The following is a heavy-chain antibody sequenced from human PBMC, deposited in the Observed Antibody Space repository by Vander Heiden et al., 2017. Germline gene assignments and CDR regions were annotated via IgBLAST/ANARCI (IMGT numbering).Heavy chain of an antibody. D-gene: IGHD3-3*01. J-gene: IGHJ4*02. Sequence: EVQLLESGGGLVQPGWSLRLPCAASGFTFSSYAMSWVRQAPGKGLEWVSAISESGGNTYYADSVRGRFTISRDNSKNTLYLQMNSLRDEDTAVYYCAKGSVGYYGTDWGQGTLVIVSS. CDR3: AKGSVGYYGTD. V-gene: IGHV3-23*01. CDR2: ISESGGNT. CDR1: GFTFSSYA.